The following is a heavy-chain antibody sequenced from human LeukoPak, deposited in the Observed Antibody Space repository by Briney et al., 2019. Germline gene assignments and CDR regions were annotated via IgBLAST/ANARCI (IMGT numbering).Heavy chain of an antibody. V-gene: IGHV3-23*01. D-gene: IGHD3-22*01. CDR2: ISGSGATT. CDR3: AKDPDYDSSGYYLDY. J-gene: IGHJ4*02. Sequence: GGSLRLSCAASGFTFSNYAMTWVRQAPGKGLEWVSAISGSGATTYYADSVKGRFTISRDSSKNTLYLQMNSLRAEDTAVYYCAKDPDYDSSGYYLDYWGQGTLVTVSS. CDR1: GFTFSNYA.